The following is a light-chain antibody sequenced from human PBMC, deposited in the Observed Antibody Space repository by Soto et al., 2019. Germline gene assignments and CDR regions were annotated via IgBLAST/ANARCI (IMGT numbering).Light chain of an antibody. J-gene: IGKJ2*01. CDR3: HQYNNWPYT. V-gene: IGKV3-15*01. CDR1: QSVSSN. Sequence: EIVMTQSPATLSVSPGERATLSCRASQSVSSNLAWYQQKPGQAPRLLIYGASTRATGIPARFSGSGSGTEFTLTISSLQSEDFAVYYCHQYNNWPYTFDQGTKLEIK. CDR2: GAS.